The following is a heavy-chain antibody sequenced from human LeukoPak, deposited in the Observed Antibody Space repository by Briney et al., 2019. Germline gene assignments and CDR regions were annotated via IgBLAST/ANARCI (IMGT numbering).Heavy chain of an antibody. Sequence: PGGSLRLSCAASGFTFSSYGMHWVRQAPGKGLEWVAVISNDGIKKYYADSVKGRFTISRDNSKNTLYLQMNSLRAEDTAVYYCAPIRYFDYWGQGTLVTVSS. CDR1: GFTFSSYG. V-gene: IGHV3-30*03. CDR3: APIRYFDY. CDR2: ISNDGIKK. J-gene: IGHJ4*02.